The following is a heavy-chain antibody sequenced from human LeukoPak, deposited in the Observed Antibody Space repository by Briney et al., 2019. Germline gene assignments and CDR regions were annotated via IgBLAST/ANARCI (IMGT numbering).Heavy chain of an antibody. V-gene: IGHV4-4*07. CDR2: LYIGRGV. CDR3: ARHGSSWYGGWLDP. D-gene: IGHD3-10*01. CDR1: DGSITNYY. J-gene: IGHJ5*02. Sequence: SETLSLTGTVSDGSITNYYWSWIRQPAGKGLEWIGRLYIGRGVDYNPSLKSRVTISVDTSRNQFSLKLTSVTAADTAVYYRARHGSSWYGGWLDPWGQGSLVTVSS.